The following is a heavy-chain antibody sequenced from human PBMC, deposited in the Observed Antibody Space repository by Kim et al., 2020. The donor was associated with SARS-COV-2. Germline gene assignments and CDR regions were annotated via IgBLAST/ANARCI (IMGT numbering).Heavy chain of an antibody. CDR3: AKGLGVQENTAGY. V-gene: IGHV3-30*18. CDR2: FSYDGVNK. Sequence: GGSLRLSCAASGFTFSVSGMHWVRQAPGKGLEWVAIFSYDGVNKYYADSVKGRFTISKDNSKNTLYLQMDSLRAEDTAVYYCAKGLGVQENTAGYWGQGTLLTVSS. D-gene: IGHD3-10*01. CDR1: GFTFSVSG. J-gene: IGHJ4*02.